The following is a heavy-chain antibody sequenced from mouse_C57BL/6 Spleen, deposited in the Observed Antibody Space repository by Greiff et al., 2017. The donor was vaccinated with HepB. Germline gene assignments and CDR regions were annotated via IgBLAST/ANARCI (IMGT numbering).Heavy chain of an antibody. J-gene: IGHJ2*01. Sequence: VQLQQSGPELVKPGASVKISCKASGYTFTDYYMNWVKQSHGKSLEWIGDSNPNNGGTSYNQKFKGKATLTVDKSSSTAYMELRSLTSEDSAVYYCARSGDGYYGYWGQGTTLTVSS. CDR3: ARSGDGYYGY. D-gene: IGHD2-3*01. V-gene: IGHV1-26*01. CDR1: GYTFTDYY. CDR2: SNPNNGGT.